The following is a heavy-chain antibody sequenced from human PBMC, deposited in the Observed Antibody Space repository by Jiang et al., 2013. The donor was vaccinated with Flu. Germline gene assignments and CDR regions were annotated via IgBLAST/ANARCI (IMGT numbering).Heavy chain of an antibody. CDR2: INPNSGGT. CDR1: GYTFTGYY. CDR3: ARPIVAAAPYYYYGMDV. D-gene: IGHD6-13*01. J-gene: IGHJ6*02. Sequence: SVKVSCKASGYTFTGYYMHWVRQAPGQGLEWMGWINPNSGGTNYAQKFQGRVTMTRDTSMSTAYMDLSRLRSDDTAVYYCARPIVAAAPYYYYGMDVWGQGTTVTVSS. V-gene: IGHV1-2*02.